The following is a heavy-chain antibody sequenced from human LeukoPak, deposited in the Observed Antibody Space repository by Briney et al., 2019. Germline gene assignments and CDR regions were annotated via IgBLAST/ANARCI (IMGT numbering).Heavy chain of an antibody. CDR1: GYSFTNYW. Sequence: GESLKISCKGSGYSFTNYWIGWVRQMPGKGLKWMGIIYPGDSDARYSPSFQGQVTISADKSISTAYLQWSSLKASDTAMYYCARHFAGDDFWNGYCDYWGQGTLVTVSS. J-gene: IGHJ4*02. CDR3: ARHFAGDDFWNGYCDY. CDR2: IYPGDSDA. V-gene: IGHV5-51*01. D-gene: IGHD3-3*01.